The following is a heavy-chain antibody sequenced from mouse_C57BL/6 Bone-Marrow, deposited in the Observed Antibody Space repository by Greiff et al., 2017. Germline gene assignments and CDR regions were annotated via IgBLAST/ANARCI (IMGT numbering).Heavy chain of an antibody. V-gene: IGHV1-82*01. Sequence: QVQLKESGPELVKPGASVKISCKASGYAFSSSWMNWVKQRPGKGLEWIGRNYPGDGDTNYNGKFKGKATLTADKSSSTAYMQLSSLTSEDSAVYFCARRGVVGYFDYWGQGTTLTVSS. J-gene: IGHJ2*01. CDR1: GYAFSSSW. CDR3: ARRGVVGYFDY. D-gene: IGHD1-1*01. CDR2: NYPGDGDT.